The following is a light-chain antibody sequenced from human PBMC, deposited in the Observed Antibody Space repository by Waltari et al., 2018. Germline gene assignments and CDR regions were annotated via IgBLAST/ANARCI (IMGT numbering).Light chain of an antibody. CDR1: QSVTNW. Sequence: DIQMTQSPSTLSASVGDRVTITCRASQSVTNWLAWYQQRPGEAPKVLIYKASNLESGVPSRFSGSGYGTDFTLTISSLQPDDFATYYYQQYSGYSRTFGQGTKVEIK. CDR3: QQYSGYSRT. J-gene: IGKJ1*01. CDR2: KAS. V-gene: IGKV1-5*03.